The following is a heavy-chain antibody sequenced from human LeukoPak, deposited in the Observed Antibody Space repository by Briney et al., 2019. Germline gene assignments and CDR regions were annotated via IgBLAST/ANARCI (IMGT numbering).Heavy chain of an antibody. D-gene: IGHD6-25*01. CDR1: GYTFTGYY. V-gene: IGHV1-2*06. CDR3: ARGQGLLRFSIYFQH. J-gene: IGHJ1*01. CDR2: INPNSGGT. Sequence: ASVKVSCKASGYTFTGYYMHWVRQAPGQGLEWMGRINPNSGGTSYAQKFQGRVTMTRDTSTSTAYMELSRLRSDDTAVYYCARGQGLLRFSIYFQHWGQGTLVTVSS.